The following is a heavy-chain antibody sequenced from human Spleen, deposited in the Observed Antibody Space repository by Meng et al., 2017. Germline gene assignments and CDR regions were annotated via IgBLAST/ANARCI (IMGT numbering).Heavy chain of an antibody. CDR1: GYTLSRDG. CDR2: INTYTGKT. J-gene: IGHJ4*02. Sequence: QGQLVQSGAELKKPGGSVKVSCDASGYTLSRDGFSWVRQAPGQGLEWLGWINTYTGKTDYAQKFQGRVTLTTDTFTSTAYMELRSLRSDDTAVYYCVTRGNPYLNCWGQGTLVTVSS. CDR3: VTRGNPYLNC. V-gene: IGHV1-18*01.